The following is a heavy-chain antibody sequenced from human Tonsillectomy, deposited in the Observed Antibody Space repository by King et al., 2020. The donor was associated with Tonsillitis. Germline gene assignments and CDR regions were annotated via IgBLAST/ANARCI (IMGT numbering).Heavy chain of an antibody. CDR2: ISTFNTNV. J-gene: IGHJ4*02. CDR1: GYTFSRYG. D-gene: IGHD3-16*01. V-gene: IGHV1-18*01. Sequence: QLVQSGGEVKKPGASVKVSCKTSGYTFSRYGINWVRQAPGQGLEWMGWISTFNTNVNYAQKFQGRVTMTTDKSTSTAYMELRSLTSGDTAVYYCAVFSLTWGQGTLVTVSS. CDR3: AVFSLT.